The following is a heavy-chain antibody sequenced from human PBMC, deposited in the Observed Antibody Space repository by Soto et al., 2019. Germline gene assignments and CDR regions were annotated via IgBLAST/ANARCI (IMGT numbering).Heavy chain of an antibody. CDR2: ISAAGDP. Sequence: EVRLVESGGGLVQPGGSLRLSCEASGFTFRNYDMHWVRQGTGKGLEWVSGISAAGDPDYADSVEGRFTISRENAQNSFLLQMTSLRVGDTAVYYCARTDRDVYGLDVWGQGTTVIVSS. CDR3: ARTDRDVYGLDV. CDR1: GFTFRNYD. J-gene: IGHJ6*02. V-gene: IGHV3-13*05.